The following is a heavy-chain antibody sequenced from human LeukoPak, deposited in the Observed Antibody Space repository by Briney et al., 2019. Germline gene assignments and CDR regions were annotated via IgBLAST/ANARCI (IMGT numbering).Heavy chain of an antibody. CDR3: ARGNYYNSGSLDY. CDR1: GFTFSSYG. V-gene: IGHV3-33*01. J-gene: IGHJ4*02. Sequence: GGSLRLSCAASGFTFSSYGMHWVRQAPGKGLEWVAVTWYDGSNKYYADSVKGRFTISRDNSKNTLYLQMNSLRAEDSAVYYCARGNYYNSGSLDYWGQGTLVTVSS. D-gene: IGHD3-10*01. CDR2: TWYDGSNK.